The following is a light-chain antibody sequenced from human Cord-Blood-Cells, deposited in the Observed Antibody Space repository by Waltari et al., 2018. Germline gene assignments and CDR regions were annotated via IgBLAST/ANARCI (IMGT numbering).Light chain of an antibody. CDR3: MQSIQLPLT. CDR1: QSLLHSDGKTY. J-gene: IGKJ4*01. Sequence: DIVMTQTPLSLSVTPGQPSSISCKSSQSLLHSDGKTYLYWYLQKPGQSPQLLIYEVYNRFSGVPDRFSGSGSGTDFTLKISRVEAEDVGVYYCMQSIQLPLTFGGGIKVEIK. CDR2: EVY. V-gene: IGKV2D-29*02.